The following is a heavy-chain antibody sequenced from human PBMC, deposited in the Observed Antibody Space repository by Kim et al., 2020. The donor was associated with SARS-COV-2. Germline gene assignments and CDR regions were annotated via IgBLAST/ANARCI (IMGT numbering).Heavy chain of an antibody. J-gene: IGHJ5*02. CDR2: MNPNSGNT. V-gene: IGHV1-8*01. CDR1: GYTFTSYD. CDR3: ARGLSMVRGALYNWFDP. D-gene: IGHD3-10*01. Sequence: PSVKVSCKASGYTFTSYDINWVRQATGQGLEWMGWMNPNSGNTGYAQKFQGRVTMTRNTSISTAYMELSSLRSEDTAVYYCARGLSMVRGALYNWFDPWGQGTLVTVSS.